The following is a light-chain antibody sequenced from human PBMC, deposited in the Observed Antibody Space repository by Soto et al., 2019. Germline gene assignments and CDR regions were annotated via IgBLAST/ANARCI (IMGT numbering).Light chain of an antibody. Sequence: DIQMTQSPSTLSASVRDRVTITCRASQSISTWLAWYQQKPGKAPKLLIYRTSTLERGVPSRFSGSGAGTEFTLTISSLQPDDFATYYCQQYDTYPRTFGQGTTVEIK. J-gene: IGKJ1*01. CDR3: QQYDTYPRT. V-gene: IGKV1-5*03. CDR1: QSISTW. CDR2: RTS.